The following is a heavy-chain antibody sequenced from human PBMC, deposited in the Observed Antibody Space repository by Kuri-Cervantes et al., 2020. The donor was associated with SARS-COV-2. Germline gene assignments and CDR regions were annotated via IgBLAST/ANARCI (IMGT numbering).Heavy chain of an antibody. J-gene: IGHJ4*02. V-gene: IGHV7-4-1*02. CDR3: ARSRRQQGLDF. D-gene: IGHD6-13*01. Sequence: ASVKVSCKASGYTFTSYAINWVRQAPGQGLEWMGWINTYTGDPTYAQGFTGRFVFSLDTSVSTAFLQINSLEAEDTAVYYCARSRRQQGLDFWGQGTLVTVSS. CDR1: GYTFTSYA. CDR2: INTYTGDP.